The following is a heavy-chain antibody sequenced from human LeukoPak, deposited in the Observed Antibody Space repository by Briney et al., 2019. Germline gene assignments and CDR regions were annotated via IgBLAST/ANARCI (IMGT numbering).Heavy chain of an antibody. CDR2: INPSGGST. D-gene: IGHD1-26*01. V-gene: IGHV1-46*01. CDR1: GYTFTSYY. Sequence: ASVKVSCKASGYTFTSYYMHWVRQAPGQGLEWMGIINPSGGSTSYAQKFQGRVTMTRDTPTSTVYMELSSLRSEDTAVYYCARRAWGARRGLSFDYWGQGTLVTVSS. CDR3: ARRAWGARRGLSFDY. J-gene: IGHJ4*02.